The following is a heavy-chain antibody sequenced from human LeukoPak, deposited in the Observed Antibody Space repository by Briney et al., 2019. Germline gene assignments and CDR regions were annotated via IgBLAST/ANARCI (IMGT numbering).Heavy chain of an antibody. CDR1: GGSISSSSSY. Sequence: SETLSLTCTVSGGSISSSSSYWGWIRQPPGKGLEWIGNIYYSGSTYYNPSLKSRVTISVDTSKNQFSLKLSSVTAADTAVYYCARGHLRYGDYVYYYYMDVWGKGTTVTVSS. J-gene: IGHJ6*03. V-gene: IGHV4-39*07. D-gene: IGHD4-17*01. CDR2: IYYSGST. CDR3: ARGHLRYGDYVYYYYMDV.